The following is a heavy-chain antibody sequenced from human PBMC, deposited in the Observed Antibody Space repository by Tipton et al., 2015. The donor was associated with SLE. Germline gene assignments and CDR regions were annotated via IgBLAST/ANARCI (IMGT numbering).Heavy chain of an antibody. CDR3: ARHFGVGETPYFDY. V-gene: IGHV4-39*01. Sequence: TLSLTCSISGGSISSPSYCWGWIRQPPGKGLEWVGTICYSESTYYNASLKSRITISVDTSKNQFSLKLSSVTAADTAVYYCARHFGVGETPYFDYWGQGTLVTVSS. J-gene: IGHJ4*02. CDR2: ICYSEST. D-gene: IGHD3-3*01. CDR1: GGSISSPSYC.